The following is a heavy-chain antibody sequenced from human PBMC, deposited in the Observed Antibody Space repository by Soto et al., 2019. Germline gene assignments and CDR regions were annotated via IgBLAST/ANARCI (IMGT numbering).Heavy chain of an antibody. D-gene: IGHD6-13*01. CDR1: GFTFSSFG. Sequence: VGSLRLSCAASGFTFSSFGIHWVRQAPGKGLEWVAVISYDGTKKYYSDSVKGRFTISRDNSKNTLYLQMNSLRPEDTAVYYCAKVGIAAGTDLWGRGTLVTVSS. CDR3: AKVGIAAGTDL. CDR2: ISYDGTKK. V-gene: IGHV3-30*18. J-gene: IGHJ2*01.